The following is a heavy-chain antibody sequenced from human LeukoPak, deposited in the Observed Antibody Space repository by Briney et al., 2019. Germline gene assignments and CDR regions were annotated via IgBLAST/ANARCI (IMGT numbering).Heavy chain of an antibody. D-gene: IGHD1-26*01. J-gene: IGHJ4*02. CDR1: GFTFSNCG. Sequence: PGRSLRLSCAASGFTFSNCGMHWVRQAPGKGLEWVAVISYDGSNKYHADSVKGRFTISRDNSKNTLYLQMNSLRAEDTAVYYCAAYSGNSKWGYWGQGTLVTVSS. CDR2: ISYDGSNK. CDR3: AAYSGNSKWGY. V-gene: IGHV3-30*03.